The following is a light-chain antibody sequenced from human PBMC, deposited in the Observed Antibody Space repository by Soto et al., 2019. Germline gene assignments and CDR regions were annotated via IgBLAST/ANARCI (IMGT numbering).Light chain of an antibody. CDR1: QSVSSN. J-gene: IGKJ4*01. V-gene: IGKV3-15*01. CDR3: QHYYSSPLT. CDR2: GAS. Sequence: EIVMTQSPATLSVSPGERATLSCRASQSVSSNLAWYQQKPGQAPRLLIYGASTRATGIPARFSGSGSGTEFTLTISSLQSEDFAVYYCQHYYSSPLTFGGGTKVEIK.